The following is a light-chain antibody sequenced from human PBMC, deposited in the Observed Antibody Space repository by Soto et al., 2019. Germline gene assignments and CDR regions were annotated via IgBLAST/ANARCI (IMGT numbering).Light chain of an antibody. CDR3: SSYTSSYALYV. V-gene: IGLV2-14*01. Sequence: QSVLTQPASVSGSPGQSVTISCTGTSSDVGGYNYVSWYQQHPGKAPKVMIYDVSNRPSGVSNRFSGSKSGNTASLTISGLQAEDEADYYCSSYTSSYALYVFGTGTKVTVL. J-gene: IGLJ1*01. CDR2: DVS. CDR1: SSDVGGYNY.